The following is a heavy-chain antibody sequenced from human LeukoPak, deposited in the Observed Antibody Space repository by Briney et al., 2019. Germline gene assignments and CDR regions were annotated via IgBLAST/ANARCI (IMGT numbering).Heavy chain of an antibody. Sequence: PGGSLRLSCAASGFTFSTYAMSWVRQAPGKGLEWVSSISSSSSYIYYADSVKGRFTISRDNAKNSLYLQMNSLRAEDTAVYYCARDPLYGYFDYWGQGTLVTVSS. CDR2: ISSSSSYI. CDR3: ARDPLYGYFDY. J-gene: IGHJ4*02. D-gene: IGHD2/OR15-2a*01. V-gene: IGHV3-21*01. CDR1: GFTFSTYA.